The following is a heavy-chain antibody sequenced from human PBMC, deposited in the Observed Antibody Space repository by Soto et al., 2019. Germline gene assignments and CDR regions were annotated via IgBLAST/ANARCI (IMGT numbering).Heavy chain of an antibody. J-gene: IGHJ6*02. D-gene: IGHD6-13*01. Sequence: ASVKVSCKASGYTFTGYYMHWVRQAPGQGLEWMGWINPNSGGTNYAQKFQGWVTMTRDTSISTAYMELSRLRSDDTAVYYCARDTGQQLAGAYYYYGMYVWGQGTTVTVSS. CDR2: INPNSGGT. CDR1: GYTFTGYY. V-gene: IGHV1-2*04. CDR3: ARDTGQQLAGAYYYYGMYV.